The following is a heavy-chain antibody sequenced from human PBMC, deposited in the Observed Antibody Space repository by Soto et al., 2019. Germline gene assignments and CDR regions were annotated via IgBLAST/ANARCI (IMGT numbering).Heavy chain of an antibody. J-gene: IGHJ3*02. CDR3: AKDISPATSSAFDI. D-gene: IGHD3-3*02. CDR1: GFTFDDYA. CDR2: ISWNSGSI. Sequence: EVQLVESGGGLVQPGRSLRLSCAASGFTFDDYAMHWVRQAPGKGLEWVSGISWNSGSIGYADSVKGRFTISRDNPKXXXYLXXXXXXXXXXXXXXXAKDISPATSSAFDIWGQGTMVTVSS. V-gene: IGHV3-9*01.